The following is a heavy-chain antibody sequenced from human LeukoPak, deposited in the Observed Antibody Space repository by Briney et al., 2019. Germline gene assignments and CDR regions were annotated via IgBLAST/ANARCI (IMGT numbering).Heavy chain of an antibody. CDR2: ISGSGGST. Sequence: GSLRLSCAASGFTFTSYGMSWVRQAPGKGLEWVSAISGSGGSTYYADSVKGRFTISRDNSKNTLYLQMNSLRAEDTAVYHCAKGDQRYFDWLLGLDYWGQGTLVTVSS. CDR3: AKGDQRYFDWLLGLDY. CDR1: GFTFTSYG. V-gene: IGHV3-23*01. J-gene: IGHJ4*02. D-gene: IGHD3-9*01.